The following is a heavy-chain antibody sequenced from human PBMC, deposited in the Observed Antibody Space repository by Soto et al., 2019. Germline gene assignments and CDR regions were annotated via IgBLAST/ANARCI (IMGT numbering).Heavy chain of an antibody. D-gene: IGHD3-10*01. J-gene: IGHJ6*02. CDR1: GFTFSNAW. V-gene: IGHV3-15*07. CDR3: TTDADYYGSANYYYYGMDV. CDR2: IKSKTDGGTT. Sequence: GGSLRLSCAASGFTFSNAWMNWVRQAPGKGLEWVGRIKSKTDGGTTEYAAPVKGRFTISRDDSKNTLYLQMNSLKTEDTAVYYCTTDADYYGSANYYYYGMDVWGQGTTVTVSS.